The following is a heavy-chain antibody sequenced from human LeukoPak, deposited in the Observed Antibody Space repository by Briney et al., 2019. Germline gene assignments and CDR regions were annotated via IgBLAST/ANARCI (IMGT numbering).Heavy chain of an antibody. V-gene: IGHV3-74*01. CDR1: GFTFSSYW. Sequence: PGGSLRLSCAASGFTFSSYWMHWVRQAPGKGLVWVSRINSDGSSTSYADSVKGRFTISRDNANNALYLQMNSLRDEDTAVYYCVRVAAAVPDYWGQGTLVTVSS. CDR2: INSDGSST. CDR3: VRVAAAVPDY. J-gene: IGHJ4*02. D-gene: IGHD6-13*01.